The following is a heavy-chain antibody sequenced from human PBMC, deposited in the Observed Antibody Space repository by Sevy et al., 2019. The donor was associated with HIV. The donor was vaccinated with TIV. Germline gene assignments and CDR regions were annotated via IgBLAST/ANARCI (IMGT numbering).Heavy chain of an antibody. CDR3: AREGCTRPHDY. CDR2: FSFGCGQI. J-gene: IGHJ4*02. D-gene: IGHD2-8*01. Sequence: GGSLRLSCAASGFPFSKYSMSWIRQTPGKGLGWVATFSFGCGQINYTDSVKGRFTISRDESRNTFCLQMNSLRSDDTAIYYCAREGCTRPHDYWGQGTVVTVSS. CDR1: GFPFSKYS. V-gene: IGHV3-21*04.